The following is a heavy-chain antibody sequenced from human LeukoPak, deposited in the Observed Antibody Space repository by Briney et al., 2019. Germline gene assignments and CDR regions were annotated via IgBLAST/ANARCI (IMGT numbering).Heavy chain of an antibody. CDR2: IYYSGST. V-gene: IGHV4-59*01. CDR1: GGSISSYY. CDR3: ARAGIVVVPAAPPDAFDI. J-gene: IGHJ3*02. Sequence: PSETLSLTCTVSGGSISSYYWSWIRQPPGKGLEWIGYIYYSGSTNYNPSLKSRVTISVDSSKNQFSLKLSSVTAADTAVCYCARAGIVVVPAAPPDAFDIWGQGTMVTVSS. D-gene: IGHD2-2*01.